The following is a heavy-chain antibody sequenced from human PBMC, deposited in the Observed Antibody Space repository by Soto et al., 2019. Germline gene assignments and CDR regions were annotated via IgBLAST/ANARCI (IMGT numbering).Heavy chain of an antibody. D-gene: IGHD3-3*01. Sequence: SETLSLTCTVSGGSISSGGYYWSWIRQHPGKGLEWIGYIYYSGSTNYNPSLKSRVTISVDTSKNQFSLKLNSVTAADTAVYYCARGLGDFWTGPKNWFDPWGQGTLVTVSS. J-gene: IGHJ5*02. V-gene: IGHV4-61*08. CDR1: GGSISSGGYY. CDR2: IYYSGST. CDR3: ARGLGDFWTGPKNWFDP.